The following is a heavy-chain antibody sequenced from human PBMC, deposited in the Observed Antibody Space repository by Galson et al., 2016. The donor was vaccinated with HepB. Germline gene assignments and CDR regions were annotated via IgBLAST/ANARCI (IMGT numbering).Heavy chain of an antibody. Sequence: SLRLSCAASGFAFRSHAMNWVRQAPGRGLEWVSSINENDGGTDYADSVKGRFTISRDESRDTLYLQMNSLRGEDTGVYYCAKQFLLGGWGQGTLVTVSA. D-gene: IGHD3-16*01. CDR3: AKQFLLGG. CDR2: INENDGGT. V-gene: IGHV3-23*01. CDR1: GFAFRSHA. J-gene: IGHJ4*02.